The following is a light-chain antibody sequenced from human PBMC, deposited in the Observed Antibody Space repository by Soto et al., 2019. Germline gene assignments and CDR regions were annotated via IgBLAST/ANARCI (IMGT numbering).Light chain of an antibody. CDR2: GAS. Sequence: EIVLTKSPGTLSLSPWERATLSCRARQSVSSSYLAWYQQKPAQAPRLLIDGASSRATGIPDRFSSSGSGTDFTLTISRLEPEDFAVYYCQQYGSSSTFGQGTRLEI. CDR3: QQYGSSST. CDR1: QSVSSSY. J-gene: IGKJ5*01. V-gene: IGKV3-20*01.